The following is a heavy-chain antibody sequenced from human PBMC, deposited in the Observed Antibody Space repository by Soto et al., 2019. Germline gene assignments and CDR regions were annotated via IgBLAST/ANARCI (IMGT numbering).Heavy chain of an antibody. J-gene: IGHJ4*02. V-gene: IGHV3-66*01. CDR3: ARSIAAAGSEYFDY. D-gene: IGHD6-13*01. Sequence: EVQLVESGGGLVQPGGSLRLSCAASGFTVSSNYMSWVRQAPGKGLEWVSVIYSGGSTYYADSVKGRCTISRDNSKNTLYLQMNSLRAEDTAVYYCARSIAAAGSEYFDYWGQGTLVTVSS. CDR2: IYSGGST. CDR1: GFTVSSNY.